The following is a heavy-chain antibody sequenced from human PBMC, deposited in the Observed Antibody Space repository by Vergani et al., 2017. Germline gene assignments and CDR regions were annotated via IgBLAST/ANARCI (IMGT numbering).Heavy chain of an antibody. J-gene: IGHJ6*04. Sequence: VQLVESGGGVVQPGRSLRLSCAASGFTFSRHWMHWVRQAPGKGLVWVSRVNPEGTNTPYADSVKGRFTISRDNSKNTLYLQMNSLRAEDTAVYYCAREPEGYCTNGVCHGMDVWGKGTTVTVSS. D-gene: IGHD2-8*01. CDR3: AREPEGYCTNGVCHGMDV. V-gene: IGHV3-74*01. CDR2: VNPEGTNT. CDR1: GFTFSRHW.